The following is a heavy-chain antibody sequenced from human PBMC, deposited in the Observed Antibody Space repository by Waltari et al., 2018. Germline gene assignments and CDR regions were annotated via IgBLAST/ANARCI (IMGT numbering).Heavy chain of an antibody. CDR2: FYSSGNT. CDR1: GDSVSNYY. CDR3: ASALPGNYYYYYYAMDV. V-gene: IGHV4-59*02. D-gene: IGHD1-26*01. J-gene: IGHJ6*02. Sequence: VQLQESGPGLLKPSETLSLTCTVSGDSVSNYYWSWIRQPPGKGLGWIGYFYSSGNTNYHPSPKSRVTMSVDTSKNQFSLKLSSVTAADTAVYYCASALPGNYYYYYYAMDVWGQGTTVTVSS.